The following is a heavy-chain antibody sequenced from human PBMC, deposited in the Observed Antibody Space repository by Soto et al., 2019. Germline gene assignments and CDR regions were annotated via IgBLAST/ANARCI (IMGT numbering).Heavy chain of an antibody. CDR1: GGSISSSSYY. CDR3: ASLPRPHHDFWSAYSWQARTWFDT. CDR2: IYYSGST. Sequence: SETLSLTCTVSGGSISSSSYYWGWIRQPPGKGLEWIGSIYYSGSTYYNPSLKSRVTISVDTSKNQFSLKLSSVTAADTAVYYCASLPRPHHDFWSAYSWQARTWFDTWGQGTLVTVSS. J-gene: IGHJ5*02. D-gene: IGHD3-3*01. V-gene: IGHV4-39*01.